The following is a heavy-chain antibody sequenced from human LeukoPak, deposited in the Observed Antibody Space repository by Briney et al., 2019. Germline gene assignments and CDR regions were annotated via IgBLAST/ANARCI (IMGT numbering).Heavy chain of an antibody. D-gene: IGHD2-2*01. CDR2: ISHSGST. V-gene: IGHV4-34*01. CDR3: ARGPKTSSTSKNWFDP. J-gene: IGHJ5*02. Sequence: SETLSLTCAVYGGSLSGYYWSWIRQPPGKGLEWIGEISHSGSTNYNPSLKSRVTISVDTSKNQFSLKLSSVTAADTAVYYCARGPKTSSTSKNWFDPWGQGTLVTVSS. CDR1: GGSLSGYY.